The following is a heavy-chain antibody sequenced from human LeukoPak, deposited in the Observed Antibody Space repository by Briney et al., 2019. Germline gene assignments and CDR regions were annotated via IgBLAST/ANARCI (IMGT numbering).Heavy chain of an antibody. CDR2: ISYDGSNK. D-gene: IGHD1-14*01. V-gene: IGHV3-30-3*01. J-gene: IGHJ4*02. CDR3: ARTEPGGDYFDY. Sequence: GGSLRLSCAASGFTFSSYVMHWVRQAPGKGLEWVAVISYDGSNKYYADSVKGRFTISRDNSKNTLYLQMNSLRAEDTAVYYCARTEPGGDYFDYWGQGTLVTVSS. CDR1: GFTFSSYV.